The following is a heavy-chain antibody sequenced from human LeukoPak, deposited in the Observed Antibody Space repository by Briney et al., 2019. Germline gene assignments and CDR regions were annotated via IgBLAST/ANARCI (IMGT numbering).Heavy chain of an antibody. CDR1: GFTFSNYY. CDR3: ARQFSGWTTY. CDR2: ISPSSSAI. V-gene: IGHV3-48*02. J-gene: IGHJ4*02. D-gene: IGHD6-19*01. Sequence: GGSLRLSCAASGFTFSNYYMNWVRQAPGKGLEWVSSISPSSSAIYYADSVKGRFTISRDNAENSVYLQMNSLRDEDTAMYYCARQFSGWTTYWGQGTLVTVSS.